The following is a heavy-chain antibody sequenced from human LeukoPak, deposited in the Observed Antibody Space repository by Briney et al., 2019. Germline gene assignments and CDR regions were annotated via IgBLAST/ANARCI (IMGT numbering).Heavy chain of an antibody. D-gene: IGHD3-10*01. CDR1: GGSINSYY. V-gene: IGHV4-59*01. J-gene: IGHJ5*02. CDR3: ARDDTIGRGRSWFDP. CDR2: IYYSGST. Sequence: KTSETLSLTCTVSGGSINSYYWSWIRQPPGQGLELVGYIYYSGSTNYNPPLKSRVIISVDTSKNQFSLMLSSVTAADTAVYYCARDDTIGRGRSWFDPWGQGTLVTVSS.